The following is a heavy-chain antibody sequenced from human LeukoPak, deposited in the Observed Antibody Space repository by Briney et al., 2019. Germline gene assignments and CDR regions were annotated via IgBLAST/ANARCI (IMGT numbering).Heavy chain of an antibody. CDR1: VYTFTNYG. CDR3: ARDLVDGVGAPGAY. D-gene: IGHD1-26*01. V-gene: IGHV1-18*01. J-gene: IGHJ4*02. CDR2: INTYNGNT. Sequence: ASVKVSCKASVYTFTNYGITWMRQAPGQGLEWMGWINTYNGNTNYAQKLQGRVTITTDTSTSTAYMELRSLRSDDTAVFYCARDLVDGVGAPGAYWGQGALVTVSS.